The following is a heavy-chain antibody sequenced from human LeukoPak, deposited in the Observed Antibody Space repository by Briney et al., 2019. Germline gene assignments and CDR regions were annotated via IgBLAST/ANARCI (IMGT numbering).Heavy chain of an antibody. CDR2: INPNSGGT. D-gene: IGHD2-21*02. CDR3: ARGYCSGDCFTLFDY. CDR1: GYMFTGYY. V-gene: IGHV1-2*02. Sequence: ASVKVSCKASGYMFTGYYMHWVRQAPGQGLEWMGWINPNSGGTNYAQKFQGRVAMTRDTSISTAYMELSSLRSDDTAVYYCARGYCSGDCFTLFDYWGQGTLVTVSS. J-gene: IGHJ4*02.